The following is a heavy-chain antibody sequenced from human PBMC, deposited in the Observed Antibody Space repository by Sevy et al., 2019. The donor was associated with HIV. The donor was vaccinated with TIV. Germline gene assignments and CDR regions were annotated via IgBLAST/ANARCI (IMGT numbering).Heavy chain of an antibody. V-gene: IGHV4-34*01. Sequence: SETLSLTCAVYGGSFSGYYWSWIRQPPGKGLEWIGEINHSGSTNYNPSLKSRVTISVDTSKNQFSLKLSSVTAADTAVYYCARGGKTGTTGSLRYYYYYMDVWGKGTPVTVSS. D-gene: IGHD1-7*01. CDR3: ARGGKTGTTGSLRYYYYYMDV. CDR1: GGSFSGYY. CDR2: INHSGST. J-gene: IGHJ6*03.